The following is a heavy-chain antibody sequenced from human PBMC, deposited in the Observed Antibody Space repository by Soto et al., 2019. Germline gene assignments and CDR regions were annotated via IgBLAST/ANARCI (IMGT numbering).Heavy chain of an antibody. Sequence: RLSCAASGFTLSSNGMHWGRQAPGKGLEWVAVIWYDGSYKYYSDSVKGRFTISRDNSKNTLYLQMNSLRAEDTAVYYCARDRYPNYPPDAFDIWGQATLLTVSS. CDR2: IWYDGSYK. CDR3: ARDRYPNYPPDAFDI. D-gene: IGHD4-4*01. J-gene: IGHJ3*02. CDR1: GFTLSSNG. V-gene: IGHV3-33*01.